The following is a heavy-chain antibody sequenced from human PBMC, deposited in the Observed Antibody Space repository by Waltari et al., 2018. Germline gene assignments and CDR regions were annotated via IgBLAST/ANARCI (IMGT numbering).Heavy chain of an antibody. D-gene: IGHD2-8*01. CDR2: IYYSGST. CDR1: GDSISSSSYY. CDR3: ARLRSNMTPFDP. J-gene: IGHJ5*02. Sequence: QLQLQGSGPGQVNPSEPLSHTCTVSGDSISSSSYYWGWIRQPPGKGLEWIGSIYYSGSTYYNPSLKSRISISVDTPKNQFSLKLSSVTAADAAIYYCARLRSNMTPFDPLGQGTLVTVSS. V-gene: IGHV4-39*01.